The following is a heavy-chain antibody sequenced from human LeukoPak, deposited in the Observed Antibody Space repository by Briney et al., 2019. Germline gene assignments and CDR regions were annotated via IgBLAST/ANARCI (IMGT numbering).Heavy chain of an antibody. Sequence: GGSLRLSCSAFGFTFSNLAMHWVRQAPGKGLEYVSAISRNGDSTYYADSVRGRFTISRDNSKNTVYLQMSSLRAEDTAVYYCVNQISGWVYWGQGTLVTVSS. D-gene: IGHD6-19*01. V-gene: IGHV3-64D*06. CDR1: GFTFSNLA. J-gene: IGHJ4*02. CDR2: ISRNGDST. CDR3: VNQISGWVY.